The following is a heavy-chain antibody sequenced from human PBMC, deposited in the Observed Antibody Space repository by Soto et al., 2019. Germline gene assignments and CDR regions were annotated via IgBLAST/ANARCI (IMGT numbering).Heavy chain of an antibody. CDR1: GFTFSSYA. J-gene: IGHJ4*02. V-gene: IGHV3-23*01. Sequence: EVQLLESGGGLVQPGGSLRLSCAVSGFTFSSYAMTWVRQAPGKGLEWVSAITASGGGTNYADSVKGRFTISKDNSKNTLYLQMNSLRAVDSAIYYCAKDISVVGTDFWGQGTLVTVSS. CDR3: AKDISVVGTDF. CDR2: ITASGGGT. D-gene: IGHD6-19*01.